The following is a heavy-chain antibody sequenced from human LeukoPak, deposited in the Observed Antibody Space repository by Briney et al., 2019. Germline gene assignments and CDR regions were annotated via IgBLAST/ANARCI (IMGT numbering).Heavy chain of an antibody. CDR2: IDNSGRT. Sequence: ETLSLTCAVSGGSFSGYYWTWIRQPPGKGLEWIGEIDNSGRTNYNPSLKSRLTISVDTSKDQFSLRLSSVTAADSAVYYCARGLPPMFRGLIRRFENDSWGQGTLVTVSS. V-gene: IGHV4-34*01. D-gene: IGHD3-10*01. J-gene: IGHJ4*02. CDR1: GGSFSGYY. CDR3: ARGLPPMFRGLIRRFENDS.